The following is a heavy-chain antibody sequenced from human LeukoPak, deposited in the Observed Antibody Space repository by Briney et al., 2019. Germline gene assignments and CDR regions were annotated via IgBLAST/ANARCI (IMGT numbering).Heavy chain of an antibody. D-gene: IGHD2-2*01. CDR1: GFTFSSYW. CDR3: ARDPLVSSYYYYYGMDV. Sequence: GGSLRLSCAASGFTFSSYWMHWVRQAPGKGLVWVSRINMDGSTTSYADSVKGRFTISRDNAKNTPYLQMNSLRAEDTAVYYCARDPLVSSYYYYYGMDVWGQGTTVTVSS. J-gene: IGHJ6*02. CDR2: INMDGSTT. V-gene: IGHV3-74*01.